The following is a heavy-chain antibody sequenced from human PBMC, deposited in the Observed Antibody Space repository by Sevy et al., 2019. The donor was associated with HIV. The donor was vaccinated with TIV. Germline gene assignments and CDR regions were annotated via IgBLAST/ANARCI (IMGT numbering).Heavy chain of an antibody. CDR2: ISGSGGST. V-gene: IGHV3-23*01. Sequence: GGSLRLSCAASGFTISSYAMSWVRQAPGKGLEWVSAISGSGGSTYYADSVKGRFTISRDNSKNTLYLQMNSLRAEDTAVYYCAKDRDGYSCYYLLPHWGQGTLVTVSS. J-gene: IGHJ4*02. D-gene: IGHD5-12*01. CDR1: GFTISSYA. CDR3: AKDRDGYSCYYLLPH.